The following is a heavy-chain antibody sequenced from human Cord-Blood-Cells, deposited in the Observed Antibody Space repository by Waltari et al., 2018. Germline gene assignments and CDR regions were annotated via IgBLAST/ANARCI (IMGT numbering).Heavy chain of an antibody. CDR2: ISYDGSNK. V-gene: IGHV3-30-3*01. J-gene: IGHJ6*02. D-gene: IGHD3-10*01. CDR1: GFTFSSYA. Sequence: QVQLVESGGGVVQPGRSLRLSCAASGFTFSSYAMHWVRQAPGKGLEWVAVISYDGSNKYYADSVKGRFTISRDNSKNTLYLQMNSLRAEDTAVYYCARGTLSITMVQGVIWDYYGMDVWGQGTTVTVSS. CDR3: ARGTLSITMVQGVIWDYYGMDV.